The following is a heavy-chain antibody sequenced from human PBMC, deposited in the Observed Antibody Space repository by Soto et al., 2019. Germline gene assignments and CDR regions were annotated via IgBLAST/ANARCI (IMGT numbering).Heavy chain of an antibody. CDR2: ISGSGGST. V-gene: IGHV3-23*01. Sequence: PGGSLRLSCAASGFTFSSYAMSWVRQAPGKGVEWVSAISGSGGSTYYADSVKGRFTISRDNSKNTLYLQMNSLRAEDTAVHYCAKVIGLLVTLWWFDPWGQGTLVTVSS. CDR1: GFTFSSYA. J-gene: IGHJ5*02. CDR3: AKVIGLLVTLWWFDP. D-gene: IGHD3-9*01.